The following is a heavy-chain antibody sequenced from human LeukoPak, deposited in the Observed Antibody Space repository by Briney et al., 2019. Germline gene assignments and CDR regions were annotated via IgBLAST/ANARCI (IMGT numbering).Heavy chain of an antibody. CDR2: TYYRGST. Sequence: SETLSLTCTVSGGSISSSSFYWGWIRQPPGKGLEWIGSTYYRGSTYYNPSLKSRVTISVDMSENQVSLKLRSVTAADTAVYYCTEFYFDRSGYADYWGQGTLVTVSS. V-gene: IGHV4-39*01. CDR1: GGSISSSSFY. J-gene: IGHJ4*02. CDR3: TEFYFDRSGYADY. D-gene: IGHD3-22*01.